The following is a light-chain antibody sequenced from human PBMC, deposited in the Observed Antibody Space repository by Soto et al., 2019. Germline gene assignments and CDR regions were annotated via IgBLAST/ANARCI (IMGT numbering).Light chain of an antibody. V-gene: IGLV2-14*01. CDR2: ELT. CDR3: GSYTSSDVV. Sequence: QSALTQPASVSGPPGQSITISCTGISSDVGGYNYVSWYQQHPGKAPKLLIYELTNRPSGVSNRFSGSKSGNTASLTISGLQAEDEADYYCGSYTSSDVVFGGGTKLTVL. J-gene: IGLJ2*01. CDR1: SSDVGGYNY.